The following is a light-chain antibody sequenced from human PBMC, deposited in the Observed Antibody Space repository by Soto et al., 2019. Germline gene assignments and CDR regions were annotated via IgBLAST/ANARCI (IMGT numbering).Light chain of an antibody. CDR2: EVS. V-gene: IGLV2-23*02. J-gene: IGLJ3*02. Sequence: QLVLTQPASVSGSPEQSITISCTGTSSDVGNYNLVSWYQQHPAKAPKLLIYEVSQRPSGVSDRFSGSKSGNTASLTISGLQAEDEADYYCSSYAGRGLGVFGGGTKLTVL. CDR3: SSYAGRGLGV. CDR1: SSDVGNYNL.